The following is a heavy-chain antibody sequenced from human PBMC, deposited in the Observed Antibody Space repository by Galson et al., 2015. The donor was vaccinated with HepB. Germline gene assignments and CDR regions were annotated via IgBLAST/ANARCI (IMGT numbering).Heavy chain of an antibody. D-gene: IGHD3-16*02. V-gene: IGHV1-18*01. CDR1: GYTFTNYG. CDR3: ARGGEEMYSDYIWGSYRPYYFDY. CDR2: ISANNGNT. Sequence: SVKVSCKASGYTFTNYGISWVRQAPGQGLEWMGWISANNGNTNYAQKFQGRVTMTTDTFTSTAYMELRSLRSDDTAVYYCARGGEEMYSDYIWGSYRPYYFDYWGQGTLVIVSS. J-gene: IGHJ4*02.